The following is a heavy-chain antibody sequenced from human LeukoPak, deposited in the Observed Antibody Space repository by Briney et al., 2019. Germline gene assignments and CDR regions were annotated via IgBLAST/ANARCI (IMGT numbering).Heavy chain of an antibody. CDR3: ARDLGRYCTNGVCYTQGVYYFDY. Sequence: GASVKVSCKASGYTFTSYGISWVRQAPGQGLEWMGWISAYNGNTNHAQKLQGRVTMTTDTSTSTAYMELRSLRSDDTAVYYCARDLGRYCTNGVCYTQGVYYFDYWGQGTLVTVSS. J-gene: IGHJ4*02. CDR1: GYTFTSYG. V-gene: IGHV1-18*01. D-gene: IGHD2-8*01. CDR2: ISAYNGNT.